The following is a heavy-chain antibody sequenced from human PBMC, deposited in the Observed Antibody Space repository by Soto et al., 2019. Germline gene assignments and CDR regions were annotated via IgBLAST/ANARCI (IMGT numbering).Heavy chain of an antibody. D-gene: IGHD1-26*01. V-gene: IGHV3-30*04. Sequence: QMQLVESGGGVVQPGRSLRLSCAASGFTFGAYTMHWVRQAPGKGLEWVAVISXXXXXXXYTDPVKGRFTVSRDNSKXXXXXXXXXXXXXXXXXXXXXXXXXSGRSDGFDVWGQGTMVTVSS. CDR3: XXXXXSGRSDGFDV. CDR2: ISXXXXXX. CDR1: GFTFGAYT. J-gene: IGHJ3*01.